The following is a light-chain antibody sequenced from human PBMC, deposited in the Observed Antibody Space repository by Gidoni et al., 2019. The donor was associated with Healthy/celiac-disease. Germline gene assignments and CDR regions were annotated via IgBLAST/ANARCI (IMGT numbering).Light chain of an antibody. CDR1: QSISSY. CDR2: AAS. V-gene: IGKV1-39*01. Sequence: DIQMTQSPSSLSASVGDRVTITCRASQSISSYLNWYQQKPGKAPKLLIYAASSLQSGVPSRFSGSGSGTDFTLTISSLQPEDFATYYCQQSYSTLHWTFXXXTKVEIK. J-gene: IGKJ1*01. CDR3: QQSYSTLHWT.